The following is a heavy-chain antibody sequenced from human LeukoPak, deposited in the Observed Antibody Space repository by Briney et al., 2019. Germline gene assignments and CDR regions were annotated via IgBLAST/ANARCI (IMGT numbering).Heavy chain of an antibody. CDR3: ARALSHCLDY. CDR2: IKHDGSEK. Sequence: GGSLRLSCIVSGFNFSIYWMNWVRQAPGKGLEWVANIKHDGSEKYYVDSVKGRFSISRDNAKKSLYLQMNSLRVEDTAVYYCARALSHCLDYWGQGTLVTVSS. J-gene: IGHJ4*02. D-gene: IGHD3-16*01. V-gene: IGHV3-7*01. CDR1: GFNFSIYW.